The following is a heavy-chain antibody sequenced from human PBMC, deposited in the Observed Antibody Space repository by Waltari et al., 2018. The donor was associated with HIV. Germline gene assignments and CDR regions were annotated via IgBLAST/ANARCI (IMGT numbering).Heavy chain of an antibody. Sequence: QVQLVQSGAEMKKPGSSVKVSCKASGGNFGNYGINWGRQAPGQGLEWMGGIIPIFGTTNLAQKYQGRVTISADEFTSTVYMELSSLRSEDTAVYHCARTDTHFWGQGTLVTVSS. J-gene: IGHJ4*02. CDR2: IIPIFGTT. CDR1: GGNFGNYG. CDR3: ARTDTHF. V-gene: IGHV1-69*12.